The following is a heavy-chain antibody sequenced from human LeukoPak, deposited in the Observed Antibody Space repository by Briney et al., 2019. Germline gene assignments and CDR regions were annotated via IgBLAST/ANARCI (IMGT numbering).Heavy chain of an antibody. J-gene: IGHJ5*02. D-gene: IGHD4-17*01. CDR3: ARLSGGSNGDYDWFDP. CDR1: GGSISSGGYY. V-gene: IGHV4-30-2*01. Sequence: PSETLSLTCTVSGGSISSGGYYWSWIRQPPGKGLEWIGYIYHSGSTYYNPSLKSRVTISVDRSKNQFSLKLSSVTAADTAVYYCARLSGGSNGDYDWFDPWGQGTLVTVSS. CDR2: IYHSGST.